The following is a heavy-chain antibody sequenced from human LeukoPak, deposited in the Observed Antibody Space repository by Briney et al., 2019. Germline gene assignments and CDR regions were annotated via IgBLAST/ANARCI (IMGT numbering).Heavy chain of an antibody. V-gene: IGHV3-21*01. D-gene: IGHD6-19*01. CDR2: ISSSSSYI. CDR1: GFTFSSYS. CDR3: AKDDTRGWYGIFDY. J-gene: IGHJ4*02. Sequence: PGGSLRLSCAASGFTFSSYSMNWVRQAPGKGLEWVSSISSSSSYIYYADSVRGRFTISRDNAKNPLYLQMNSLRAEDTAVYYCAKDDTRGWYGIFDYSGQGSLVTVS.